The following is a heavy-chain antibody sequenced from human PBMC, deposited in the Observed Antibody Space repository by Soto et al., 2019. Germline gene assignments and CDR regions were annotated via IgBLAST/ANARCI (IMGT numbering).Heavy chain of an antibody. V-gene: IGHV5-51*01. D-gene: IGHD3-3*01. CDR1: GYSFTSYW. CDR2: IYPGDSDT. CDR3: ARHLTIKEASYDFWSGYYMDV. J-gene: IGHJ6*02. Sequence: GGSLKTSCKGSGYSFTSYWVGWVRQMPGKGPEWMGIIYPGDSDTRNSPSFQGQVTISADKSISTAYLQWSSLKASDTAMYYFARHLTIKEASYDFWSGYYMDVWGQGTTVTVSS.